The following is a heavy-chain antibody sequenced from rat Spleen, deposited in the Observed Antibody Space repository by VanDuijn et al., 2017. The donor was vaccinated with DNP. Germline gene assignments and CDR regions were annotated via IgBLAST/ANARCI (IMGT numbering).Heavy chain of an antibody. D-gene: IGHD1-6*01. CDR2: MWYDGDT. CDR3: TRAQSTDYSDY. V-gene: IGHV2-63*01. J-gene: IGHJ2*01. Sequence: QVQLKESGPGLVQPSETLSLTCTLSGFSLTSYRGNWVRQPSGKGPAWMGKMWYDGDTVYNSALKSRLSFSRDTSKNQVFLKMISLQTDDTGTYYCTRAQSTDYSDYWGQGVMVTVSS. CDR1: GFSLTSYR.